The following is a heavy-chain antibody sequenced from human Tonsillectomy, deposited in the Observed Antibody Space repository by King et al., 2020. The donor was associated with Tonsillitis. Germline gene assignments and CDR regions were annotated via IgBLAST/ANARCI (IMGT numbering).Heavy chain of an antibody. J-gene: IGHJ4*02. CDR1: GFTFSSYG. Sequence: VQLVESGGGVVQPGRSLRLPCAASGFTFSSYGMHWVRQAPGKGLEWVAVMWDAGSNEYYADTVKGRFTISRDNSKNTLYLQMNGLRAEDTAVYYCAGDEGVVALGFWGQGTLVTVSS. V-gene: IGHV3-33*08. CDR2: MWDAGSNE. CDR3: AGDEGVVALGF. D-gene: IGHD2-2*01.